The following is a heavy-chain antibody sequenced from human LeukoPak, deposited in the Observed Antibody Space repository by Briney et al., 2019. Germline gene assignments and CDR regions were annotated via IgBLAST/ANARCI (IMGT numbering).Heavy chain of an antibody. J-gene: IGHJ4*02. CDR1: GFTFGDYA. D-gene: IGHD4-17*01. V-gene: IGHV3-49*04. CDR3: TRDPYGDYRFDY. Sequence: GGSLRLSCTASGFTFGDYAMSWVRQAPGKGLEWVGFIRSKAYGGTTEYAASVKGRFTISRDDPKSIAYLQMNSLKTEDTAVYYCTRDPYGDYRFDYWGQGTLVTVSS. CDR2: IRSKAYGGTT.